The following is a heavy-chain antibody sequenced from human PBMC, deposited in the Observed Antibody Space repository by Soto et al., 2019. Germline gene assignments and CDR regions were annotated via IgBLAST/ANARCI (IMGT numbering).Heavy chain of an antibody. CDR2: ISAYNGNT. V-gene: IGHV1-18*01. CDR1: GYTFTSYF. D-gene: IGHD4-17*01. Sequence: ASVKVSCKASGYTFTSYFISWVRQAPGQGLEWMGWISAYNGNTNYAQKLQGRVTMTTDTSTSTAYMELRSLRSDDTAVYYCARDSHGDYDFDYWGQGTLVTVSS. CDR3: ARDSHGDYDFDY. J-gene: IGHJ4*02.